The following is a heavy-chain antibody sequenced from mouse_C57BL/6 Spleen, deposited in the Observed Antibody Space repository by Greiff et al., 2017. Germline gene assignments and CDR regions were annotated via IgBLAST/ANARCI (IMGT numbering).Heavy chain of an antibody. D-gene: IGHD1-2*01. CDR2: IWSGGST. V-gene: IGHV2-2*01. CDR3: ARKDGLRLAMDY. J-gene: IGHJ4*01. Sequence: QVQLQQSGPGLVQPSQSLSITCTVSGFSLTSYGVHWVRQSPGKGLEWLGVIWSGGSTDYNAAFISRLSISKDNSKSQVFFKMNSLQADDTAIYYCARKDGLRLAMDYWGQGTSVTVSS. CDR1: GFSLTSYG.